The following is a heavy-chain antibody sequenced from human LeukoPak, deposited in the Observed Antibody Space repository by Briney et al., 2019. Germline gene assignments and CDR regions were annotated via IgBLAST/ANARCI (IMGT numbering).Heavy chain of an antibody. CDR3: ANSPDSSGYVY. V-gene: IGHV1-45*02. D-gene: IGHD3-22*01. J-gene: IGHJ4*02. Sequence: GASVKVSCKASGYTFTYRHLHWVRQAPGQALEWMGWITPFNGNTNYAQKFQDRVTITRDRSMSTAYMELSSLRSEDTVMYYCANSPDSSGYVYWGQGTLVTVSS. CDR1: GYTFTYRH. CDR2: ITPFNGNT.